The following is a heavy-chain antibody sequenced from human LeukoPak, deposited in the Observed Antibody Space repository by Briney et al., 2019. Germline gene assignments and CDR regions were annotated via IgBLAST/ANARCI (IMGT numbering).Heavy chain of an antibody. CDR1: GGSFSGYY. V-gene: IGHV4-34*01. D-gene: IGHD4-23*01. CDR2: INHSGST. CDR3: ARNGGNSDYDY. Sequence: PSETLSLTCAVYGGSFSGYYWSWIRQPPGKGLEWIGEINHSGSTNYNPSLKSRVTISVDTSKNQFSLKLSSVTAADTAVYYWARNGGNSDYDYWGQGTLVTVS. J-gene: IGHJ4*02.